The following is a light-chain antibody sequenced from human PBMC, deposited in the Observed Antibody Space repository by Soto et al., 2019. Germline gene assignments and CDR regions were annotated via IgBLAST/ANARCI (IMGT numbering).Light chain of an antibody. CDR3: QQYNNYPWT. J-gene: IGKJ1*01. CDR1: QSISIW. V-gene: IGKV1-5*03. Sequence: DIQMTQSPSTQSASVGDRVTITCRASQSISIWLAWYQQKPGKAPKLLIYKASSLESGVPSRFSGSGSGTEFTLTISSLQPDDFATYYCQQYNNYPWTFGQGTKVEIK. CDR2: KAS.